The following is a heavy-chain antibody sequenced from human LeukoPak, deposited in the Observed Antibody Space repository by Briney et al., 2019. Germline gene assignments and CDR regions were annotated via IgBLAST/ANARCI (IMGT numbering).Heavy chain of an antibody. CDR2: FSWNSGSI. J-gene: IGHJ4*02. Sequence: GGSLRLSCAASGLTFDDYAMHWVRQVPGKGLEGVSGFSWNSGSIGYADSVKGRFTISRDNARNSLYLQMNSLRAEDTALYYCAKDYTAMVRGVDYWGQGTLVTVSS. V-gene: IGHV3-9*01. D-gene: IGHD5-18*01. CDR1: GLTFDDYA. CDR3: AKDYTAMVRGVDY.